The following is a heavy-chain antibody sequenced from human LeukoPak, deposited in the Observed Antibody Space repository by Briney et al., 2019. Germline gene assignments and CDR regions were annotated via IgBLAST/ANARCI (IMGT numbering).Heavy chain of an antibody. J-gene: IGHJ5*02. CDR1: GFTFSSNA. V-gene: IGHV3-23*01. CDR3: ATDGAGFDT. CDR2: ISGSDGST. Sequence: AGSLRLSCAASGFTFSSNAMSWVRQAPGKGLEWVSTISGSDGSTFYADSVKGRYTISRDNSKNTLFLQMNSLRAEDTAVYYCATDGAGFDTWGQGVLVTVSS.